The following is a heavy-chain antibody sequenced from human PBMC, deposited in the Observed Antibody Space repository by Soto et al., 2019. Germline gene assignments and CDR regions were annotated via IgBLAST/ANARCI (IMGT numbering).Heavy chain of an antibody. CDR2: IIPIFGTA. V-gene: IGHV1-69*12. J-gene: IGHJ4*02. CDR1: GGTFSSYA. CDR3: ARGDKETVVPPGY. D-gene: IGHD2-15*01. Sequence: QVQLVQSGAEVKKPGSSVKVSCKASGGTFSSYAISWVRQAPGQGLEWMGGIIPIFGTANYAQKFQGRVTITADESTSTAYMELSSLRSEGTALYYSARGDKETVVPPGYWGQGTLVTVSS.